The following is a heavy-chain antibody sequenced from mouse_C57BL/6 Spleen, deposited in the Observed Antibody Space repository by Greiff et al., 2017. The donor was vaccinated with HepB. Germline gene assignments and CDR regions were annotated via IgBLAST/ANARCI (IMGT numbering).Heavy chain of an antibody. V-gene: IGHV1-80*01. Sequence: VKLVESGAELVKPGASVKISCKASGYAFSSYWMNWVKQRPGKGLEWIGQIYPGDGDTNYNGKFKGKATLTADKSSSTAYMQLSSLTSEDSAVYFCARYGKREMDYWGQGTSVTVSS. D-gene: IGHD2-1*01. CDR3: ARYGKREMDY. J-gene: IGHJ4*01. CDR2: IYPGDGDT. CDR1: GYAFSSYW.